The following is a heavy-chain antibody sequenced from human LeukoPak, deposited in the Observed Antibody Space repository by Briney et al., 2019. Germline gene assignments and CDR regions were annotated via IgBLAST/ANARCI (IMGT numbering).Heavy chain of an antibody. CDR2: IYYSGST. Sequence: PSQTLSLTCTVSGGSISSGGYYWSWIRQHPGKGLEWIGYIYYSGSTYYNPSLKSRVTTSVDTSKNQFSLKLSSVTAADTAVYYCARRNGGYDFWSGDNWFDPWGQGTLVTVSS. CDR1: GGSISSGGYY. CDR3: ARRNGGYDFWSGDNWFDP. V-gene: IGHV4-31*03. D-gene: IGHD3-3*01. J-gene: IGHJ5*02.